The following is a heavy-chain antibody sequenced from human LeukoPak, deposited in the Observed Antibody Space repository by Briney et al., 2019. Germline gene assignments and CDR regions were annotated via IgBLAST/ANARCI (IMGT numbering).Heavy chain of an antibody. D-gene: IGHD3-16*01. V-gene: IGHV1-58*02. CDR1: GFTFTTSA. J-gene: IGHJ4*02. CDR2: IVVGSGNT. CDR3: AAETSYVWGSSDFDY. Sequence: SVRVSYKPSGFTFTTSAMQWVRQARGQRLEWIGWIVVGSGNTNYAQKFQERVTITRDMSTSTAYMELSSLRSEDTAVYYCAAETSYVWGSSDFDYWGQGTLVTVSS.